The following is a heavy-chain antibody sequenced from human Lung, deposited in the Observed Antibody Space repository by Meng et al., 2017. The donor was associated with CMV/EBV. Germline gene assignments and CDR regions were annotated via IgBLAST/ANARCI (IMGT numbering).Heavy chain of an antibody. CDR2: ISGDVGST. V-gene: IGHV3-43D*03. CDR3: AKATVSAAGCTHMDV. CDR1: GFPFAAHA. J-gene: IGHJ6*02. D-gene: IGHD6-13*01. Sequence: GGSLRFSFAALGFPFAAHALTWVRQAPGKGLAWTSLISGDVGSTYYADSVKGRFTTSRDNSENSLYLQISSLRVEDTAVYYCAKATVSAAGCTHMDVWGQGATVTGSS.